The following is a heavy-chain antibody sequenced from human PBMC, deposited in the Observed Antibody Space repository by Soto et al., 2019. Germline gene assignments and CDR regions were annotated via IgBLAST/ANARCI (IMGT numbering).Heavy chain of an antibody. CDR1: GFTFSSYV. D-gene: IGHD2-2*01. CDR3: ARDCSSTSCYLNCMDV. V-gene: IGHV3-33*01. J-gene: IGHJ6*04. Sequence: GSLKLSCAASGFTFSSYVMHGVRQAPGKGLEWVAVIWYDGSNKYYADSVKGRFTISRDNSKNTLYLQMNSLRAEDTAVYYCARDCSSTSCYLNCMDVWGKGPTVTVS. CDR2: IWYDGSNK.